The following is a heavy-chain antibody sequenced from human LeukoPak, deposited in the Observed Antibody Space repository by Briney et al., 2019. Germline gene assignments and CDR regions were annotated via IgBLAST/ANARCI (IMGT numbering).Heavy chain of an antibody. CDR2: IYYRGST. Sequence: PSETLSLTCTVSGGSNSSSGYYWGWIRQPPGKGLEWIGSIYYRGSTYYKPSLKSRANISLDTSKNQFSLRLTSVTAADTAVYYCASGRYFDLWGRGTLISVSS. CDR3: ASGRYFDL. V-gene: IGHV4-39*07. CDR1: GGSNSSSGYY. J-gene: IGHJ2*01.